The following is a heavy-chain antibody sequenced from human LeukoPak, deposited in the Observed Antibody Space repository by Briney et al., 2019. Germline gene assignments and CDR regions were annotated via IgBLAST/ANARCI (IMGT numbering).Heavy chain of an antibody. J-gene: IGHJ4*02. CDR1: GFAFNNYA. D-gene: IGHD1-14*01. CDR2: ITGSGDDT. CDR3: AKGSRNSRPYYFDF. Sequence: GGSRRLSCSASGFAFNNYAMSWVRQPPGKGLEWVSAITGSGDDTYHADSVKGRFTISRDNSRDTLYLQMNSLRAEDMAIYYCAKGSRNSRPYYFDFWGQGTLVTVSS. V-gene: IGHV3-23*01.